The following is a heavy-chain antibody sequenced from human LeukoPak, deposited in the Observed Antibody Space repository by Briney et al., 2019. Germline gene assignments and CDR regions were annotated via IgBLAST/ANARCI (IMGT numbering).Heavy chain of an antibody. CDR1: GFTFSSYA. Sequence: GGSLRLSCAASGFTFSSYAMSWVRQAPGKGLEWVSAISGSGGSTYYADSVKGRFTISRDNAKNTLYLQMNSLRAEDTAVYYCARHCSSTSCYFNYYGMDVWGQGTTVTVSS. V-gene: IGHV3-23*01. J-gene: IGHJ6*02. CDR3: ARHCSSTSCYFNYYGMDV. CDR2: ISGSGGST. D-gene: IGHD2-2*01.